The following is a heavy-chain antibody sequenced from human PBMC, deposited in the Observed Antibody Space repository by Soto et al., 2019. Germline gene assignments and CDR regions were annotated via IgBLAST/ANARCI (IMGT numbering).Heavy chain of an antibody. V-gene: IGHV5-51*01. CDR1: GYSFSNYW. D-gene: IGHD5-18*01. CDR3: ARTESGYSYGFADV. CDR2: IYPGDSDT. Sequence: GESLKISCKGSGYSFSNYWIVWVRQMPGKGLEWMGIIYPGDSDTRYSPSFQGQVTISADKSISTAYLQWSSLKASDTAIYYCARTESGYSYGFADVWGQGTTVTVSS. J-gene: IGHJ6*02.